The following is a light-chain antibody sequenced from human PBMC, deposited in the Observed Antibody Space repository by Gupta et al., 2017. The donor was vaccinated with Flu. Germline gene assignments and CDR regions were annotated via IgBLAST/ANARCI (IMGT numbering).Light chain of an antibody. V-gene: IGKV3-15*01. CDR1: ETVSDN. J-gene: IGKJ1*01. CDR3: QQYNIWPLWT. CDR2: GAS. Sequence: ATLSVSPGERATVSCRARETVSDNLAWYQQKPGQAPRLLIYGASTRATGIPARFSGSGSGTEFTLTISSRQSEDSAVYYCQQYNIWPLWTFGRGTKVEIK.